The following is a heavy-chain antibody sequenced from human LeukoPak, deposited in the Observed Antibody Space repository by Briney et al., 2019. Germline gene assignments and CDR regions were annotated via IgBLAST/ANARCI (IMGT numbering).Heavy chain of an antibody. CDR2: ISGNNGNT. V-gene: IGHV1-18*01. CDR1: GYTFTSYG. D-gene: IGHD2-2*01. J-gene: IGHJ4*02. CDR3: ARVGAYCTSTSCLDY. Sequence: ASVKVSCKASGYTFTSYGISWVRQAPGQGLEWMGWISGNNGNTNYEQKLQGRVTMTTDTSTSTAYMELRSLTSDDTAVYYCARVGAYCTSTSCLDYWGQGTLVTVSS.